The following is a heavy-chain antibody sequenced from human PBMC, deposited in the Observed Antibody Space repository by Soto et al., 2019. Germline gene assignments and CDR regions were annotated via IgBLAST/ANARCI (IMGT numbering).Heavy chain of an antibody. D-gene: IGHD6-19*01. Sequence: QAQLVESGGGLVQPGRSLRLSCAASGFTFSSYGMNWVRQAPGRGLEWLAFITNNGRNKYYADSAKGRFTISRDNAKNTLYLQMDSLRTEERAVYYCAKSIAVAAGWFDPWGQGALVTVSS. J-gene: IGHJ5*02. CDR1: GFTFSSYG. V-gene: IGHV3-30*18. CDR2: ITNNGRNK. CDR3: AKSIAVAAGWFDP.